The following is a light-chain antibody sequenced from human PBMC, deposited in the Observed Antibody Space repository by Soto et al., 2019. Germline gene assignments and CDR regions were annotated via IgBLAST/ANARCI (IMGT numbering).Light chain of an antibody. CDR2: DVS. V-gene: IGKV3-15*01. CDR1: QGVTTN. J-gene: IGKJ5*01. Sequence: EILMAQSPSTLSVSPWERFTLSFMAGQGVTTNFAWYQQKSGQSPRLLIYDVSPRATGVPSRFSGTGSETDFTLTISGLQSEDSAIYFCQQYNNWPFSFGQGTRLEIK. CDR3: QQYNNWPFS.